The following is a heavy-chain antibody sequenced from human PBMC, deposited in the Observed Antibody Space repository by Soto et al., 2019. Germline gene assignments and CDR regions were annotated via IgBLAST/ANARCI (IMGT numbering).Heavy chain of an antibody. CDR1: GDSMSSSNW. CDR2: AHHSGRT. Sequence: PSETLSLTCTVSGDSMSSSNWWNWVRQPPGKGLEWIGEAHHSGRTNYNPSLKSRVTISVDRSQNLFSLKLASVTAADTAVYYCVRSEATALDDWRQGTLVTVSS. V-gene: IGHV4-4*02. CDR3: VRSEATALDD. J-gene: IGHJ4*02.